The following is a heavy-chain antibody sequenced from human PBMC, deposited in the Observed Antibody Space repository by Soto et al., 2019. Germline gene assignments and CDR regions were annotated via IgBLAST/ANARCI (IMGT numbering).Heavy chain of an antibody. Sequence: EVQLLESGGGLAQPGGSLTLSCAASGFTFSSYAMSWVRQAPGKGLEWVSAISGSGGSTHYADSVKGRFTVSRANSKNTLYLQMNSLRAEDTAVYYCAKVGGEQLGHYYYYGMDVWGQGTTVTVSS. CDR3: AKVGGEQLGHYYYYGMDV. V-gene: IGHV3-23*01. CDR1: GFTFSSYA. J-gene: IGHJ6*02. CDR2: ISGSGGST. D-gene: IGHD6-6*01.